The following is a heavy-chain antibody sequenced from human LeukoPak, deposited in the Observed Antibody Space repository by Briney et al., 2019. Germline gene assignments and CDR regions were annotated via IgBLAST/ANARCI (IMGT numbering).Heavy chain of an antibody. CDR2: ISSSSSYI. V-gene: IGHV3-21*01. D-gene: IGHD3-3*01. CDR1: GFTFSSYS. CDR3: ARRLRYDFWSPNYYFDY. J-gene: IGHJ4*02. Sequence: KTGGSLRLSCAASGFTFSSYSMNWVRQAPGEGLEWVSSISSSSSYIYYADSVKGRFTISRDNAKNSLYLQMNSLRAEGTAVYYCARRLRYDFWSPNYYFDYWGQGTLVTVSS.